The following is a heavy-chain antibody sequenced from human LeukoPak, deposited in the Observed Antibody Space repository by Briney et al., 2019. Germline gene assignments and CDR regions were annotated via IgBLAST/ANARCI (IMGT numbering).Heavy chain of an antibody. CDR3: ARHEYSSSSWFDP. CDR2: IIPIFGTA. V-gene: IGHV1-69*05. D-gene: IGHD6-6*01. CDR1: GGTFSSYA. Sequence: GASVKVSCKASGGTFSSYAISWVRQAPGQGLEWMGGIIPIFGTANYAQMFQGRVTITTDESTSTAYMELSSLRSEDTAVYYCARHEYSSSSWFDPWGQGTLVTVSS. J-gene: IGHJ5*02.